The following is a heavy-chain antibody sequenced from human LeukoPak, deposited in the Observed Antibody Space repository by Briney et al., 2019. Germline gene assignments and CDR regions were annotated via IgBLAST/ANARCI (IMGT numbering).Heavy chain of an antibody. Sequence: PSETLSLTCSVYSESFSGGYWSWIRQPPGKGLDWIGEISDNEGIKYSPSLKSRVTISVDTSKNQFSLKLSSVTAADTAVYYCARHVSEGDYDFWSGYYTGYFDYWGQGTLVTVSS. CDR2: ISDNEGI. CDR1: SESFSGGY. V-gene: IGHV4-34*01. J-gene: IGHJ4*02. CDR3: ARHVSEGDYDFWSGYYTGYFDY. D-gene: IGHD3-3*01.